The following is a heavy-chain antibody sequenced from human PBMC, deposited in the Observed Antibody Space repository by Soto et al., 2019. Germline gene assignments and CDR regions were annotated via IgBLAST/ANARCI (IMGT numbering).Heavy chain of an antibody. D-gene: IGHD3-10*01. J-gene: IGHJ6*02. CDR3: AKDRRIWFGGMDV. CDR2: ISGSGGVT. V-gene: IGHV3-23*01. CDR1: GFTFSNYA. Sequence: GCLILSCAASGFTFSNYAMNWVRQAPGKGLEWVSAISGSGGVTYYADSVKGRFTISRDNSKNTQYLQMNSLRAEDTAVYYCAKDRRIWFGGMDVWGPGTKVTVSS.